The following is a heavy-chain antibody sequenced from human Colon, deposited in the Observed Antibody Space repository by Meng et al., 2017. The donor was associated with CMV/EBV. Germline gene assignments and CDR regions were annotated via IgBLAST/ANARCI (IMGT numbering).Heavy chain of an antibody. Sequence: VQLVQSGPEVKTTGASVKVSCKTAGYKFTDYGFSWVRQAPGQGLEWMGWIATFNGNTNHAQRMQGRVTISRDTSTSTVYMELRGLRYDDTAVYFCARDWDYGDPADYWGQGTLVTVSS. CDR3: ARDWDYGDPADY. CDR2: IATFNGNT. CDR1: GYKFTDYG. D-gene: IGHD4-17*01. J-gene: IGHJ4*02. V-gene: IGHV1-18*01.